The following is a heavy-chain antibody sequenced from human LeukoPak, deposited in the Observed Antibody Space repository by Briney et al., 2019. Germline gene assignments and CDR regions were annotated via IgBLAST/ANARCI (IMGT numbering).Heavy chain of an antibody. CDR1: GFTFSSYA. V-gene: IGHV3-23*01. CDR2: ISGSGGST. J-gene: IGHJ4*02. Sequence: GGSLRLSCAASGFTFSSYAMSWFRQAPGKGLEWVSAISGSGGSTYYADSVKGRFTISRDNSKNTLYLQMNSLRAEDTAVYYCAKGHRAYSSSSHLDYWGQGTLVTVSS. CDR3: AKGHRAYSSSSHLDY. D-gene: IGHD6-6*01.